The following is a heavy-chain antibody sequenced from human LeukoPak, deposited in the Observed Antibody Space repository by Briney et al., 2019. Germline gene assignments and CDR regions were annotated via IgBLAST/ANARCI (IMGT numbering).Heavy chain of an antibody. CDR2: ISSASGSI. J-gene: IGHJ4*02. V-gene: IGHV3-48*04. D-gene: IGHD2-2*01. CDR3: ARLPAYCSSTSCYYDY. CDR1: GFTFSSYA. Sequence: GGSLRLSCAASGFTFSSYAMSWVRQAPGKELEWVSYISSASGSIYYADSVKGRFTISRDNAKNSLFLQMNSLRAEDTAVYYCARLPAYCSSTSCYYDYWGQGTLVTVSS.